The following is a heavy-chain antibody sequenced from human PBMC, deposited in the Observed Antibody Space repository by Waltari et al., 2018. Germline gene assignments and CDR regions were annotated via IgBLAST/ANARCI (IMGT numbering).Heavy chain of an antibody. CDR1: GYSISSGYY. CDR2: IYHSGST. Sequence: QVQLQESGPGLVQPSETLSLTCAVSGYSISSGYYWGWIRQPPGQGVAWIGSIYHSGSTYYNPSLKSRVTISVDTSKNQFSLKLSSVTAADTAVYYCARVGGYCSGGSCRGRYYYYMDVWGKGTTVTVSS. V-gene: IGHV4-38-2*01. CDR3: ARVGGYCSGGSCRGRYYYYMDV. D-gene: IGHD2-15*01. J-gene: IGHJ6*03.